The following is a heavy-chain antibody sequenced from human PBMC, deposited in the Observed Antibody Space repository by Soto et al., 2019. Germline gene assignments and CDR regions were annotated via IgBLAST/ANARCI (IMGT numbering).Heavy chain of an antibody. D-gene: IGHD5-12*01. CDR1: GGSISSGGYY. J-gene: IGHJ4*02. CDR2: IYYSGST. Sequence: SETLSLTCTVSGGSISSGGYYWSWIRQHPGKGLEWIGYIYYSGSTYYNPSLKSRVTISVDTSKNQFSLKLSSVTAADTAVYYCARGRDGYNFLSYWGQGTLVTVSS. CDR3: ARGRDGYNFLSY. V-gene: IGHV4-31*03.